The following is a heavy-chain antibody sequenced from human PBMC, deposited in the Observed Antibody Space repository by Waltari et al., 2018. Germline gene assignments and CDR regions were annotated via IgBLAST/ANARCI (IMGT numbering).Heavy chain of an antibody. CDR3: ARGTYGDYYYYGMDV. CDR2: IIPIFGTA. D-gene: IGHD4-17*01. J-gene: IGHJ6*02. Sequence: QVQLVQSGAEVQKPGSSVKVSCKASGGTFSSYAIRWVRTAPGQGLEWMGGIIPIFGTANYAQKFQGRVTITADESTSTAYMELSSLRSEDTAVDYCARGTYGDYYYYGMDVWGQGTTVTVSS. CDR1: GGTFSSYA. V-gene: IGHV1-69*13.